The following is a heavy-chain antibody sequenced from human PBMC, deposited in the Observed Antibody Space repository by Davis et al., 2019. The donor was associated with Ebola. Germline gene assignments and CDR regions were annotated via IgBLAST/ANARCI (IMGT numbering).Heavy chain of an antibody. Sequence: GESLKISCAASGFTFSGSAMHWVRQAPGKGLEWVSYISSSGSTIYYADSVKGRFTISRDNAKNSLYLQMNSLRDEDTAVYYCARGRYSSSSVYFDYWGQGTLVTVSS. J-gene: IGHJ4*02. CDR2: ISSSGSTI. CDR3: ARGRYSSSSVYFDY. D-gene: IGHD6-6*01. CDR1: GFTFSGSA. V-gene: IGHV3-48*02.